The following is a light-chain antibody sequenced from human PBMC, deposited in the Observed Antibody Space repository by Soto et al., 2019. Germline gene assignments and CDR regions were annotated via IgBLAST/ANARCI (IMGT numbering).Light chain of an antibody. CDR1: QSVSSSY. CDR2: DTS. J-gene: IGKJ1*01. CDR3: QQYNNWPQT. V-gene: IGKV3-15*01. Sequence: EIVLTQSPGTLSLSPGERPTLSCRASQSVSSSYLAWYQQKHGQAPRXXIYDTSTRATGIPARFSGSGSGTEFTITVSSLQSEDCEVYACQQYNNWPQTFGQGTKVDIK.